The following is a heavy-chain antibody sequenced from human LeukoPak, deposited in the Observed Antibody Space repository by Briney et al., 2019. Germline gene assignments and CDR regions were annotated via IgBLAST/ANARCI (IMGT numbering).Heavy chain of an antibody. J-gene: IGHJ3*02. CDR2: ISYDGSNK. D-gene: IGHD2-15*01. CDR3: ARDGHVDRYCSGGSCYSFDI. CDR1: GFTFSSYA. V-gene: IGHV3-30*04. Sequence: GGSLRLSCAASGFTFSSYAMHWVRQAPGKGLEWVAVISYDGSNKYYADSVKGRFTISRDNSKNTLYLQMNSLRAEDTAVYYCARDGHVDRYCSGGSCYSFDIWGQGTMVTVSS.